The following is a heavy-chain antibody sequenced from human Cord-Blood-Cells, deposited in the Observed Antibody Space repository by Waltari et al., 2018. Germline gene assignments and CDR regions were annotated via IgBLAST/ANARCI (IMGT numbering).Heavy chain of an antibody. CDR1: GGSFSGYY. V-gene: IGHV4-34*01. CDR3: ARAPNWGFFDY. CDR2: INHSGST. D-gene: IGHD7-27*01. J-gene: IGHJ4*02. Sequence: QLQLQQWGAGLLKPSGALYLNCAVYGGSFSGYYWIGEINHSGSTNSNPSLKSRVTISVDTSKNQFSLKLSSVTAADTAVYYCARAPNWGFFDYWGQGTLVTVSS.